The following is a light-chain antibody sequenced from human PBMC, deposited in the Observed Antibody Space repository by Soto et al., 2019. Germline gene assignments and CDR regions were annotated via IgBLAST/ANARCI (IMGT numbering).Light chain of an antibody. CDR2: AAS. CDR1: QGISSY. V-gene: IGKV1-9*01. Sequence: DIQLTQSPSFLSASVGDRVTITCRASQGISSYLAWYQQKPGKAPKLLIYAASTLQSGVPSRFSGSGSVTEFTLTINSLQPEDFATFYCQQLNTYPYTFGQGTKLEIK. CDR3: QQLNTYPYT. J-gene: IGKJ2*01.